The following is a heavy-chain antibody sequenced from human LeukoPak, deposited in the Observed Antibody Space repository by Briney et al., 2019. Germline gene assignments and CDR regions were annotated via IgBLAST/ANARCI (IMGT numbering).Heavy chain of an antibody. CDR3: AGYPEGPVVPAAMGSDYYYYMDV. CDR2: IIPIFGTA. CDR1: GGTFSSYA. V-gene: IGHV1-69*13. D-gene: IGHD2-2*01. Sequence: ASVKVSCKASGGTFSSYAISWVRQAPGQGLEWMGGIIPIFGTANYAQKFQGRVTITADESTSTAYMELSSLRSEDTAVYYCAGYPEGPVVPAAMGSDYYYYMDVWGKGTTVTVSS. J-gene: IGHJ6*03.